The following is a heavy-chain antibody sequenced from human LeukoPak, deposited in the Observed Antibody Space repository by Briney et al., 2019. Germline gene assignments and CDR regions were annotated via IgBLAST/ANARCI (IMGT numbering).Heavy chain of an antibody. CDR1: GGSISSGGYY. D-gene: IGHD3-9*01. CDR2: IYYSGST. Sequence: SETLSLTCTVSGGSISSGGYYWSWIRQHPVKGLEWIGYIYYSGSTYYNPSLKSRVTISVDTSKNQFSLKLSSVTAADTAVYYFSRAGVAIRYFDWLLAGFDPWGQGTLVTVSS. J-gene: IGHJ5*02. CDR3: SRAGVAIRYFDWLLAGFDP. V-gene: IGHV4-31*03.